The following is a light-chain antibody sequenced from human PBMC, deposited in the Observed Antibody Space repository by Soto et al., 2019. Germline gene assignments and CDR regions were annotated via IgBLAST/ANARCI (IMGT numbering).Light chain of an antibody. Sequence: DIQMTQSPSTLSASVGDRVTITCRAGRGISKWLAWYQQRPGAAPKLLIYDASTLQSGVPSRFRGSGSGTEFTLTISSLQPDDFATYYCQQYNSMWSFGQGTKVDIK. CDR1: RGISKW. J-gene: IGKJ1*01. V-gene: IGKV1-5*01. CDR2: DAS. CDR3: QQYNSMWS.